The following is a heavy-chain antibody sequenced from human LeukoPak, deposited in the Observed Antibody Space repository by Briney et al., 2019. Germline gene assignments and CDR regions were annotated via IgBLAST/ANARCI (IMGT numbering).Heavy chain of an antibody. CDR2: ISGSGGST. D-gene: IGHD2-21*02. J-gene: IGHJ4*02. Sequence: GGSLRLSCAASGFTFSSYGMSWVRQAPGKGLEWVSAISGSGGSTYYADSVKGRFTISRDNSKNTLYLQMNSLRAEDTAVYYCAKGSSGFCGGDCYCDYWGQGTLVTVSS. CDR3: AKGSSGFCGGDCYCDY. CDR1: GFTFSSYG. V-gene: IGHV3-23*01.